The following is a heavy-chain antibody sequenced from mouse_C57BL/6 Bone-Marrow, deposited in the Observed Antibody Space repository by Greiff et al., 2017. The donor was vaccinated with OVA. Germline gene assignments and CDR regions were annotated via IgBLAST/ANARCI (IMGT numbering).Heavy chain of an antibody. D-gene: IGHD1-1*01. Sequence: EVMLVESGGGLVQPGGSMKLSCAASGFTFSDAWMDWVRQSPEKGLEWVAEIRNKANNHATYYAESVKGRFTISRDDSKSSVYLQMNSLRAEDTGIYYCTRGGSSFAWFAYWGQGTLVTVSA. V-gene: IGHV6-6*01. CDR2: IRNKANNHAT. J-gene: IGHJ3*01. CDR3: TRGGSSFAWFAY. CDR1: GFTFSDAW.